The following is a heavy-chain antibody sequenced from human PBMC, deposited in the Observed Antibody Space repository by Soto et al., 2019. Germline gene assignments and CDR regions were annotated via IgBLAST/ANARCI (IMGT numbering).Heavy chain of an antibody. Sequence: ASVKVSCKASGYTFTGYYMHWVRQAPGQGLEWMGWINPNSGGTNYAQKFQGWVTMTRDTSTSTVYMELSSLRSEDTAVYYCARVNSRYCTNGVCYTHYFDYWGQGTLVTVSS. CDR3: ARVNSRYCTNGVCYTHYFDY. J-gene: IGHJ4*02. V-gene: IGHV1-2*04. D-gene: IGHD2-8*01. CDR2: INPNSGGT. CDR1: GYTFTGYY.